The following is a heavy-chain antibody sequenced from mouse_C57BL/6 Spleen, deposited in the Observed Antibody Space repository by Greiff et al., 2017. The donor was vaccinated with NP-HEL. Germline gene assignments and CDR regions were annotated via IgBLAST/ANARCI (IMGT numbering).Heavy chain of an antibody. V-gene: IGHV5-17*01. CDR3: ARRGGYGNYVPYAMDY. D-gene: IGHD2-1*01. CDR1: GFTFSDYG. CDR2: ISSGSSTI. J-gene: IGHJ4*01. Sequence: EVQGVESGGGLVKPGGSLKLSCAASGFTFSDYGMHWVRQAPEKGLEWVAYISSGSSTIYYADTVKGRFTISRDNAKSTLFLQMTSLRSEDTAMYYCARRGGYGNYVPYAMDYWGQGTSVTVSS.